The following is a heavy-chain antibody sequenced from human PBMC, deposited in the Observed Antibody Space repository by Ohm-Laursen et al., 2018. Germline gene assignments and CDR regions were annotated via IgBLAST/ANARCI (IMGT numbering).Heavy chain of an antibody. Sequence: GSLRLSCAAFGFTFTNYAMSWVRQAPGKGLQWVSAVSGSGGSTYSADSVKGRFTISRDNSKNTLYLQMNSLRTDDTAVYYCAKAAGADFWSAFRSDDYWGQGTLVTVSS. CDR1: GFTFTNYA. D-gene: IGHD3-3*01. J-gene: IGHJ4*02. CDR2: VSGSGGST. V-gene: IGHV3-23*01. CDR3: AKAAGADFWSAFRSDDY.